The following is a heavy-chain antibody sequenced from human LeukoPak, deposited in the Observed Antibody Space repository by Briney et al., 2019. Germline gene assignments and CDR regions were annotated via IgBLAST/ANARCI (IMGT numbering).Heavy chain of an antibody. D-gene: IGHD3-22*01. CDR3: ASLAYYYYDRGYHFDY. CDR2: INHSGST. J-gene: IGHJ4*02. Sequence: SETLSLTCAVYGGSFSGYYWSWIRQPPGKGLEWIGEINHSGSTNYNPSLKSRVTISVDTSKNQFSLKLSSVTAADTAVYYCASLAYYYYDRGYHFDYWGQGTLVTVSS. V-gene: IGHV4-34*01. CDR1: GGSFSGYY.